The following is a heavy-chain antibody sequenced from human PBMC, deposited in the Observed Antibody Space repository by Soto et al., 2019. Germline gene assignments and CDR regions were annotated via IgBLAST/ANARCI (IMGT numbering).Heavy chain of an antibody. CDR1: GFTFSSYW. CDR2: IKQDGSEK. J-gene: IGHJ4*02. CDR3: AREQIQLWVYKYYFDY. D-gene: IGHD5-18*01. Sequence: EVQLVESGGGLVQPGGSLRLSCAASGFTFSSYWMSWVRQAPGKGLEWVANIKQDGSEKYYVDSVKGRFTISRDNAKNSLYLQMNSLRAEDTAVYYCAREQIQLWVYKYYFDYWGQGTLVTVSS. V-gene: IGHV3-7*01.